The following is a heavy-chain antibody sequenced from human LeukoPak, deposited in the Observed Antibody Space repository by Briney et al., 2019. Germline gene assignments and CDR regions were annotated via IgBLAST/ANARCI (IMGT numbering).Heavy chain of an antibody. CDR2: INPSGGST. J-gene: IGHJ1*01. CDR3: ARDESTSILWW. CDR1: GYTFIGYY. Sequence: GVSVKVSCKASGYTFIGYYLHWVRQAPGQGLEWMGIINPSGGSTSYAQKFQGRVTMTRDTSTSTVYMELSSLRSEDTAVYYCARDESTSILWWWGQGTLVTVSS. D-gene: IGHD2-21*01. V-gene: IGHV1-46*01.